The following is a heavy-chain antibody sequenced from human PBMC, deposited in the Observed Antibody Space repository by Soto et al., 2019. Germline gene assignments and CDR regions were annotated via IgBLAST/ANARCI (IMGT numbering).Heavy chain of an antibody. CDR1: GYTFTGHY. CDR3: GRGRSGQIVVFY. Sequence: ASVNVSCNASGYTFTGHYIHWVRQAPEQGPEWMGEIGPESGATRYAQRFQGRVTMTRDMSITTVYMELNKLSPDDTAVYYCGRGRSGQIVVFYWGQGTPVTVSS. J-gene: IGHJ4*02. V-gene: IGHV1-2*02. D-gene: IGHD3-22*01. CDR2: IGPESGAT.